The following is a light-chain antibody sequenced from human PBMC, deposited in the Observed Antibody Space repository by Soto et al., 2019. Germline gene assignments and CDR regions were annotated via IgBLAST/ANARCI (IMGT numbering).Light chain of an antibody. J-gene: IGKJ1*01. Sequence: DIQMTQSPSSLSASVGDRVTITCRASQSISNYLNWYQQKPGKAPKLLMYAASSLQSGVPSRFGGSGSGTDFTFTISSLQPEDFATYYCQQSYSTPRTFGHGTKVEIK. V-gene: IGKV1-39*01. CDR1: QSISNY. CDR3: QQSYSTPRT. CDR2: AAS.